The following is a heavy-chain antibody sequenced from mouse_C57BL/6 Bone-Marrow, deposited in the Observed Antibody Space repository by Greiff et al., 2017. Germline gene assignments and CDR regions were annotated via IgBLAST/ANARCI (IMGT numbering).Heavy chain of an antibody. CDR1: GYTFTSYG. Sequence: QVQLKQSGAELARPGASVKLSCKASGYTFTSYGISWVKQRTGQGLEWIGEIYPRSGNTYYNEKFKGKATLTADKSSSTAYLELRSLTSEDSAVYFCGGYLLYRYFDVWGTGTTVTVSS. CDR2: IYPRSGNT. D-gene: IGHD2-2*01. V-gene: IGHV1-81*01. CDR3: GGYLLYRYFDV. J-gene: IGHJ1*03.